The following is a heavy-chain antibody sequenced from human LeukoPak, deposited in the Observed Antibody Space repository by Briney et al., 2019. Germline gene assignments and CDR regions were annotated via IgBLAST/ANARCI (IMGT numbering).Heavy chain of an antibody. Sequence: PGGSLRLSCAASGFTFSNALMSWVRQAPGKGLEWVGRIKSKTDGGTTDYGAPVKGRFTISRDDSKDTLYLQMNSLKTEDTGMYYCTTPCGSSLGCKQARWGQGTLVTVSS. CDR1: GFTFSNAL. CDR3: TTPCGSSLGCKQAR. CDR2: IKSKTDGGTT. D-gene: IGHD2-2*01. V-gene: IGHV3-15*01. J-gene: IGHJ4*02.